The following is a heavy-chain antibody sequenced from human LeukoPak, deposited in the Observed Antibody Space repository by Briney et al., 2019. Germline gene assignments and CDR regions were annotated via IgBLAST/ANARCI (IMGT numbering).Heavy chain of an antibody. CDR3: ARGHYSSSWAYFDY. J-gene: IGHJ4*02. D-gene: IGHD6-13*01. CDR1: GGSISSSNW. V-gene: IGHV4-4*02. CDR2: IYHSGST. Sequence: SETLSLTCAVSGGSISSSNWWSWVRQPPGKGLEWIGEIYHSGSTNYNPSLKSRVTISVDKSKNQFSLRLSSVTAADTAVYYCARGHYSSSWAYFDYWGQGTLVTVSS.